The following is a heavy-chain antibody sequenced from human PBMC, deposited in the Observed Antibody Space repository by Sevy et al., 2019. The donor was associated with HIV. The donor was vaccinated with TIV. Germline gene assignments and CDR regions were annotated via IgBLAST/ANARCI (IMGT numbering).Heavy chain of an antibody. D-gene: IGHD1-26*01. CDR1: GFTFSSYS. CDR2: ISSSSSTI. J-gene: IGHJ3*02. CDR3: ARVYGELLHEADAFDI. Sequence: GGSLRLSCAASGFTFSSYSMNWVRQAPGKGLEWVSYISSSSSTIYYADSVNGRFTISRDNAKNSLYLQMNSLRAEDTAVYYCARVYGELLHEADAFDIWGQGTMVTVSS. V-gene: IGHV3-48*01.